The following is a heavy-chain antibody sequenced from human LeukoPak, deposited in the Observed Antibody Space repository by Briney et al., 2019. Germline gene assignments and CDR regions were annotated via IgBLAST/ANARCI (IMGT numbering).Heavy chain of an antibody. CDR1: RFTFGDYA. J-gene: IGHJ4*02. CDR3: TRDLLAGDYSGSGNLGY. Sequence: GRSLRLSCTASRFTFGDYAMSWVRQAPGKGLEWVGFIRSKAYGGTTENAASVKGRFTISRDDSKSIAYLQMNSLKTEDTAVYYCTRDLLAGDYSGSGNLGYWGQGTLVTVSS. D-gene: IGHD3-10*01. V-gene: IGHV3-49*04. CDR2: IRSKAYGGTT.